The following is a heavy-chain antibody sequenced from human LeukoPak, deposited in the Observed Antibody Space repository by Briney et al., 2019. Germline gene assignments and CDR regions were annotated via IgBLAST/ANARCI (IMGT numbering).Heavy chain of an antibody. V-gene: IGHV3-66*01. CDR2: IYSGGST. CDR1: GFTVSSNY. J-gene: IGHJ4*02. CDR3: ARERVPSGSFFDY. Sequence: GGSLRLSCAASGFTVSSNYMSWVRQAPGKGLEWVSVIYSGGSTYYADSVKGRFTISRDNSKNTLYLQMNSLRAEDTAVYYCARERVPSGSFFDYWGQGTLVTVSS. D-gene: IGHD1-26*01.